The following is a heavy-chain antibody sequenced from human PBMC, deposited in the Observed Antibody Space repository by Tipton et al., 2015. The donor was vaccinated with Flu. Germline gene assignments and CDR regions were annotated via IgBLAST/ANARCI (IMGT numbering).Heavy chain of an antibody. CDR1: GGTFSSYA. CDR2: IIPIFGTA. Sequence: QVQLVQSGAEVKKPGSSVKVSCKASGGTFSSYAISWVRQAPGQGLEWMGGIIPIFGTANYAQKFQGRVTITADESTSTAYMELSSLRSEDAAVYYCARVGGIVVVPAAVPFCYMDVWGKGTTVTVSS. J-gene: IGHJ6*03. D-gene: IGHD2-2*02. V-gene: IGHV1-69*01. CDR3: ARVGGIVVVPAAVPFCYMDV.